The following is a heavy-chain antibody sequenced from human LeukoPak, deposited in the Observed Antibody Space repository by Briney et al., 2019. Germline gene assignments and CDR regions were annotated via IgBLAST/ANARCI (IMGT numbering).Heavy chain of an antibody. J-gene: IGHJ5*02. CDR2: INPNSGGT. CDR1: GYTFTGYY. V-gene: IGHV1-2*02. Sequence: ASVTVSCTASGYTFTGYYMHWVRQAPGQGLEWMGWINPNSGGTNYAQKFQGRVTMTRDTSISTAYMELSRLRSDDTAVYCCARETIWFGELGGNNWFDPWGQGTLVTVSS. D-gene: IGHD3-10*01. CDR3: ARETIWFGELGGNNWFDP.